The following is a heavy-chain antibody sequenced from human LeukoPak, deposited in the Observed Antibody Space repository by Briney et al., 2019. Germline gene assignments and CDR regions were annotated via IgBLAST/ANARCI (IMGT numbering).Heavy chain of an antibody. D-gene: IGHD5/OR15-5a*01. J-gene: IGHJ3*02. CDR2: IKTDGSST. CDR3: ARGVSGTGPDI. Sequence: GGSLRLSCAAPGFTFSSYWMHWVRQAPGKGLVWVSRIKTDGSSTDYADSVKGRFTISRDNAKNTMYLQMKSLRAEGTAVYYCARGVSGTGPDIWGLGTMVTVSS. CDR1: GFTFSSYW. V-gene: IGHV3-74*01.